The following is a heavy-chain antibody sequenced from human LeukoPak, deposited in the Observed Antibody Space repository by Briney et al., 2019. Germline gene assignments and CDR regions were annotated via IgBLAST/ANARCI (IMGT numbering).Heavy chain of an antibody. V-gene: IGHV4-31*03. CDR2: IYYSGST. CDR3: ARGGVAIPAANNWFDP. D-gene: IGHD2-2*01. Sequence: PSQTLSLTCTVSGGSISSGGYYWSWIRQHPGKGLEWIGYIYYSGSTYYNPSLKSRVTISVDTSKNQFSLKLSSVTAADTAVYYCARGGVAIPAANNWFDPWGQGTLVTVSS. J-gene: IGHJ5*02. CDR1: GGSISSGGYY.